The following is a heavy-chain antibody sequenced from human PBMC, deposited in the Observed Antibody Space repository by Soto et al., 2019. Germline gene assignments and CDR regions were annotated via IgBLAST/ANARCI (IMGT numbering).Heavy chain of an antibody. D-gene: IGHD3-10*01. Sequence: SETLSLTCAVYGGSFSGYYWSWIRQPPGKGLEWIEEINHSGSTNYNPSLKSRVTISVDTSKNQFSLKLSSVTAADTAVYYCARATYYYGSGSYRYFDYWGQGTLVTVSS. CDR3: ARATYYYGSGSYRYFDY. CDR1: GGSFSGYY. J-gene: IGHJ4*02. CDR2: INHSGST. V-gene: IGHV4-34*01.